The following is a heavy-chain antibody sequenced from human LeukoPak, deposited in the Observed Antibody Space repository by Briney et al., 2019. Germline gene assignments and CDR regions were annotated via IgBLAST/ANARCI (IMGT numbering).Heavy chain of an antibody. CDR1: GFTFRDAW. CDR3: AARKDSSGYYAY. J-gene: IGHJ4*02. D-gene: IGHD3-22*01. CDR2: IKSKSDGGTT. V-gene: IGHV3-15*01. Sequence: PGGSLRLSCAASGFTFRDAWMSWVRQAPGKGLEWVGRIKSKSDGGTTDYAAPVKGRFTISRDNSKNTLYLQMNSLRAEDTAVYYCAARKDSSGYYAYWGQGTLVTVSS.